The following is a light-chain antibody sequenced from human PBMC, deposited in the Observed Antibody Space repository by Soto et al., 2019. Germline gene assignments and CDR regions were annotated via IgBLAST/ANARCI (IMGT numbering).Light chain of an antibody. CDR3: QQRSYWPQLT. CDR2: GAS. J-gene: IGKJ4*01. Sequence: EIVLTQSPGTLSLSPGERATLSCRASQSLAGNYLAWYQQKPGQAPRLLISGASSRATGIPDRFSGSGSGTDFTLTITRLEPEDFAVYYCQQRSYWPQLTFGGGTKVEIK. V-gene: IGKV3D-20*02. CDR1: QSLAGNY.